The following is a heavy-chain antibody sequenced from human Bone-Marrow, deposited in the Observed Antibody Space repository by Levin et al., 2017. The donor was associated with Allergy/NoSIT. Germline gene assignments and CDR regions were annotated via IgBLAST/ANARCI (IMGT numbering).Heavy chain of an antibody. Sequence: GESLKISCAASGILFSSYDMNWVRQAPGKGLEWVSSISAGGNYIYYADSVKGRFTISRDNAKNSLFLQMNSLRAEDTAVYYCASWAMYHYDRSAFDYFYYAMDVWCQGTTVTVSS. J-gene: IGHJ6*02. D-gene: IGHD3-22*01. V-gene: IGHV3-21*01. CDR1: GILFSSYD. CDR3: ASWAMYHYDRSAFDYFYYAMDV. CDR2: ISAGGNYI.